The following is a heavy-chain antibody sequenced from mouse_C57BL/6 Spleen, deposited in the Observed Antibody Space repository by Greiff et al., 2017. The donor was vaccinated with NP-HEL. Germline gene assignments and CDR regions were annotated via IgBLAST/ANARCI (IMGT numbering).Heavy chain of an antibody. CDR2: IYPGDGDT. V-gene: IGHV1-82*01. CDR1: GYAFSSSW. J-gene: IGHJ2*01. Sequence: QVQLQQSGPELVKPGASVKISCKASGYAFSSSWMNWVKQRPGKGLEWIGRIYPGDGDTNYNGKFKGKATLTADKSSSTAYMQLSSLTSEDSAVYFCAWGYDYFDYWGQGTTLTVSS. D-gene: IGHD2-2*01. CDR3: AWGYDYFDY.